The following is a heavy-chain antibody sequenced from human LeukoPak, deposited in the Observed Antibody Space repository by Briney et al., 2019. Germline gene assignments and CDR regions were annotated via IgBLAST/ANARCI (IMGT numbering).Heavy chain of an antibody. CDR3: AKDGGGGSYDFGAFDI. Sequence: PGGSLRLSCAASGFTFSSYGMHWVRQAPGKGLEWVAFIRYDGSNKYYADSVKGRFTISRDNSKNTLYLQMNSLRAEDTAVYYCAKDGGGGSYDFGAFDIWGQGTMVTVSS. CDR2: IRYDGSNK. D-gene: IGHD1-26*01. V-gene: IGHV3-30*02. CDR1: GFTFSSYG. J-gene: IGHJ3*02.